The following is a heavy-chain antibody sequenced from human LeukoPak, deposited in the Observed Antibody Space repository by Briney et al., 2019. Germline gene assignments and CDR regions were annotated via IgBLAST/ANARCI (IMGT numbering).Heavy chain of an antibody. D-gene: IGHD4-11*01. Sequence: SVKVSCKGSGGTFSIYAISWVRQAPGQGLEWMGRIIPILGIANYAQKFQGRVTITADKSTSTAYMELSSLRSEDTAVYYCAGHSTLTSNYYGMDVWGQGTTVTVSS. CDR2: IIPILGIA. V-gene: IGHV1-69*04. CDR1: GGTFSIYA. CDR3: AGHSTLTSNYYGMDV. J-gene: IGHJ6*02.